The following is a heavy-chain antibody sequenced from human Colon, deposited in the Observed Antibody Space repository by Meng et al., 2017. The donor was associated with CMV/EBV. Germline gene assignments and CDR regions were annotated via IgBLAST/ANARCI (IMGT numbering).Heavy chain of an antibody. J-gene: IGHJ4*02. V-gene: IGHV1-69*05. CDR2: IIPIFGTA. Sequence: SVKVSCKASGGTFSSYAISWVRQAPGQGLEWMGGIIPIFGTANYAQKFQGRVTITTDESTSTAYMELSSLRSEDTAVYYCARGGLERDLLVNWGQGTLVTVPQ. D-gene: IGHD1-1*01. CDR3: ARGGLERDLLVN. CDR1: GGTFSSYA.